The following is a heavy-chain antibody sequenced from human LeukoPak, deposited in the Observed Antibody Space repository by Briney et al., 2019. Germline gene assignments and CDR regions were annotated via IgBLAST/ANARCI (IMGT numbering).Heavy chain of an antibody. CDR1: GFTFGDYA. CDR3: TRVYSSGWYRIIDY. J-gene: IGHJ4*02. D-gene: IGHD6-19*01. V-gene: IGHV3-49*04. Sequence: GGSLRLSCTASGFTFGDYAMSWVRQAPGKELEWVGFIRSKAYGGTTEYAASVKGRFTISRDDSKSIAYLQMNSLKTEDTAVYYCTRVYSSGWYRIIDYWGQGTLVTVSS. CDR2: IRSKAYGGTT.